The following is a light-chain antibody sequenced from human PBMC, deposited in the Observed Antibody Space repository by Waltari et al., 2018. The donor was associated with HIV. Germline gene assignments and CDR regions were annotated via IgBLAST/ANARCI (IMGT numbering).Light chain of an antibody. V-gene: IGLV3-19*01. CDR3: HSRDTNTDHHV. Sequence: SSELTQDPVVSVALGQPIKITCQGNSPRSFFATWYQQRPGQAPVLVVYGGNRRPSGIPERFSASNSGNTSSLLISKSEAGDEADYFCHSRDTNTDHHVFGGGTRVIV. CDR2: GGN. J-gene: IGLJ1*01. CDR1: SPRSFF.